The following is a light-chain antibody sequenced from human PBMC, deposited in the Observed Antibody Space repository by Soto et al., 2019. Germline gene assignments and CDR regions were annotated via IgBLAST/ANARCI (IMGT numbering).Light chain of an antibody. J-gene: IGKJ4*01. V-gene: IGKV2-28*01. CDR3: SQGLATPFT. Sequence: EIVLTQSPLSLRVTPGEPASISCRSSHNLLHSNGYYSLAWYLQKPGQSPQLLIYLGSNRASGVPDRFSGSGSGTEFTLTISRVEAEEVGVYFCSQGLATPFTFGGGTKVEL. CDR1: HNLLHSNGYYS. CDR2: LGS.